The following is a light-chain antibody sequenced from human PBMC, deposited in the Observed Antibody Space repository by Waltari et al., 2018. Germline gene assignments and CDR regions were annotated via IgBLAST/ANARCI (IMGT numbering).Light chain of an antibody. CDR3: QQCYHLPS. Sequence: DIVMTQSPDSVAVSLGERATIPCRPSQNILSSSDNKNYLVWYQQKPGQPPKLLISWASTRESGVPDRFSGSGSGTDFTLTISSLQAEDVAVYYCQQCYHLPSFGGGTRVEIK. V-gene: IGKV4-1*01. CDR1: QNILSSSDNKNY. CDR2: WAS. J-gene: IGKJ4*01.